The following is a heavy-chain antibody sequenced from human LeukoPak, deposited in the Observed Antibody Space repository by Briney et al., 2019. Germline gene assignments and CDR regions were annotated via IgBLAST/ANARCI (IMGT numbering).Heavy chain of an antibody. Sequence: ASVKVSCKVSGYTFTGHYMHWVRQAPGQGREWMGWINPNSGGTNYAQKFQGRVTMTRDTSISTAYMELSRLRSDDTAVYYCARDRYCSSTSCYRNAFDIWGQGTMVTVSS. CDR3: ARDRYCSSTSCYRNAFDI. D-gene: IGHD2-2*01. CDR1: GYTFTGHY. CDR2: INPNSGGT. V-gene: IGHV1-2*02. J-gene: IGHJ3*02.